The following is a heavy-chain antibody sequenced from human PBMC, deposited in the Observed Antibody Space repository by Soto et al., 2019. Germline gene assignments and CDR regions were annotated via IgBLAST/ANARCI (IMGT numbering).Heavy chain of an antibody. Sequence: EVQILQSGGGLEQPGGSLRLSCAASGFTFSNYAMSWIRQAPGKGLEWVSTIRETGNTYYADSVRGSFATTRDNSENTPYLQMSSLRAEDTAVYYCAKQQMGAIRVLDYWGQGTLVTVSS. J-gene: IGHJ4*02. CDR3: AKQQMGAIRVLDY. D-gene: IGHD1-26*01. CDR1: GFTFSNYA. V-gene: IGHV3-23*01. CDR2: IRETGNT.